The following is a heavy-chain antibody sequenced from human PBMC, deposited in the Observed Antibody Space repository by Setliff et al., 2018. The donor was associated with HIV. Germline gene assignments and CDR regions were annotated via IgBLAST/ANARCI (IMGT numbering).Heavy chain of an antibody. CDR2: IIPNDGRT. CDR1: GYSFNGYY. Sequence: ASVKVSCKASGYSFNGYYIHWVRRAPGQGLEWMGMIIPNDGRTNYAPKFQGRVTVTRDTSTSTVSIELSSLASEDQAVYYCLSEYRGGFFDYWGQGTLVTVSS. J-gene: IGHJ4*02. CDR3: LSEYRGGFFDY. D-gene: IGHD3-16*01. V-gene: IGHV1-46*03.